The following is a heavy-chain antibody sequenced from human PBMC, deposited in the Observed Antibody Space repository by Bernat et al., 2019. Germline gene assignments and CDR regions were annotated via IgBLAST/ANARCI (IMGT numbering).Heavy chain of an antibody. CDR3: ARVDYYDSSGYNYDYDY. CDR1: GFTFSSYA. V-gene: IGHV3-30-3*01. J-gene: IGHJ4*02. Sequence: QVQLVESGGGVVQPGRSLRLSCAASGFTFSSYAMHWVRQAPGKGLEWVAVISYDGSNKYYADSVKGRFTISRDNSKNTLYLQMNSLRAEDTAVYYCARVDYYDSSGYNYDYDYWGQGTLVTVSS. CDR2: ISYDGSNK. D-gene: IGHD3-22*01.